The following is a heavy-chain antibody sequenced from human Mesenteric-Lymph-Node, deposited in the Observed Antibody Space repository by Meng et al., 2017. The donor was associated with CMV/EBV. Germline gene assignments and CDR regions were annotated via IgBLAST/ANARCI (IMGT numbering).Heavy chain of an antibody. CDR2: ISGSGGST. J-gene: IGHJ4*02. Sequence: SSYAMGWVRQAPGKGLEWVSAISGSGGSTYYADSVKGRFTISRDNSKNTLYLQMNSLRAEDTAVYYCAKDVRTLGYCSSTSCHPLDYWGQGTLVTVSS. D-gene: IGHD2-2*01. CDR1: SSYA. V-gene: IGHV3-23*01. CDR3: AKDVRTLGYCSSTSCHPLDY.